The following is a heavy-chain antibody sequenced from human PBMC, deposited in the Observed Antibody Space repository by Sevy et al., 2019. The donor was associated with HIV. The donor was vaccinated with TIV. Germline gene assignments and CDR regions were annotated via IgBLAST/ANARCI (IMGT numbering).Heavy chain of an antibody. CDR3: AKDSSHSNYGGGALDY. Sequence: GGSLRLSCAASGFTFDDYAMHWVRQAPGKGLEWVSGISWTSGSIGYADSVKGRFTISRDNAKNSLYLQMNSLRAEDTALYYCAKDSSHSNYGGGALDYWGQGTLVTVSS. D-gene: IGHD4-4*01. CDR1: GFTFDDYA. CDR2: ISWTSGSI. V-gene: IGHV3-9*01. J-gene: IGHJ4*02.